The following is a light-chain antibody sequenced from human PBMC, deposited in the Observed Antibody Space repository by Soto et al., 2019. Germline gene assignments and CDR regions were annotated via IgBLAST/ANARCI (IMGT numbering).Light chain of an antibody. CDR3: QRRGKWPIT. Sequence: EIVLTQSPATLSLSPGERTTLSCRASQSVSSYLAWYQQKPGQAPRLLIYDASNRATGIPARFSGSGSGTDFTLTISSLEPEDFAVYYCQRRGKWPITFGQGTRLEIK. CDR1: QSVSSY. V-gene: IGKV3-11*01. CDR2: DAS. J-gene: IGKJ5*01.